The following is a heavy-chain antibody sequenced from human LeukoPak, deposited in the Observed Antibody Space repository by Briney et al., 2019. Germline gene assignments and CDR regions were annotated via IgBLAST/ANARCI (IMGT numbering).Heavy chain of an antibody. CDR2: IRSNSDGETI. D-gene: IGHD3-22*01. Sequence: GGSLRLSCATSGFTFSNAWMNWVRQAPGKGLEWVGRIRSNSDGETIDYAAPVKGRFTLSRDDSKTTLYLQMNSLQTEDTAVYYCATDFYDSTWGQGTLVTVSS. V-gene: IGHV3-15*07. J-gene: IGHJ5*02. CDR1: GFTFSNAW. CDR3: ATDFYDST.